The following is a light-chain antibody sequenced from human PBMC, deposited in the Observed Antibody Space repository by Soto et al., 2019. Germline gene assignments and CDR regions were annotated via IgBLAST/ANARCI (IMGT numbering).Light chain of an antibody. CDR2: DVS. CDR3: SSYEGSNKFV. Sequence: QSALTQPPSASGSPGQSVTISCTGTSSDVGGYNYVSWYQQHPGKAPKLMIYDVSKRPSGVPDRFSGSKSGNTASLTVSGLQAEDEADYYCSSYEGSNKFVFGTGTKLTVL. J-gene: IGLJ1*01. CDR1: SSDVGGYNY. V-gene: IGLV2-8*01.